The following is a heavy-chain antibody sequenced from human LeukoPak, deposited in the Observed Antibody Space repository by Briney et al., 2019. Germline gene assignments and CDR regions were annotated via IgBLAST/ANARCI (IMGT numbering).Heavy chain of an antibody. CDR3: ATRNRLIAVAGTAIFGAFDI. J-gene: IGHJ3*02. Sequence: PSQTLSLTCTVSGGSISSGGYYWSWIRQHPGKGLEWIGYIYYSGSTYYNPSLKSRVTISVDTSKNQFSLKLSSVTAADTAVYYCATRNRLIAVAGTAIFGAFDIWGPRDNGHRLF. V-gene: IGHV4-31*03. CDR2: IYYSGST. CDR1: GGSISSGGYY. D-gene: IGHD6-19*01.